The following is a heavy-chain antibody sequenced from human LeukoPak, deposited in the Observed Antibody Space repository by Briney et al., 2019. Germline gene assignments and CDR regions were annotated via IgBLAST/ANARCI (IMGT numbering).Heavy chain of an antibody. D-gene: IGHD5-12*01. V-gene: IGHV4-39*01. CDR3: ARQQGRWLRCKNWFDP. Sequence: PSETLSLTCTVSGGSISSSSYYWGWIRQPPGKGLEWIGSIYYSGSTYYNPSLKSRVTISVDTSKNQFSLKLSSVTAADTAVYYCARQQGRWLRCKNWFDPWGQGTLVTVSS. J-gene: IGHJ5*02. CDR1: GGSISSSSYY. CDR2: IYYSGST.